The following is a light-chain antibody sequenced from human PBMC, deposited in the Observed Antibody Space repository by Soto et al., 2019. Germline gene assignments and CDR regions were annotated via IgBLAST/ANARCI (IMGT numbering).Light chain of an antibody. CDR2: GAS. Sequence: DIVITQSPVTLSVSPGERVTLSCRASQSVSSNLAWYQQKPGQAPRLLIYGASTRATGIPARFSGSGSGTEFTLTISSLQSEDFAVYYCQQYNNWPLTFGQGTKVDIK. CDR3: QQYNNWPLT. CDR1: QSVSSN. J-gene: IGKJ1*01. V-gene: IGKV3-15*01.